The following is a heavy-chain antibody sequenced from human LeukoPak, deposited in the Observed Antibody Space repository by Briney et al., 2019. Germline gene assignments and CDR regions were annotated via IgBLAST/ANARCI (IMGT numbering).Heavy chain of an antibody. V-gene: IGHV4-31*03. D-gene: IGHD3-22*01. CDR2: IYYSGST. Sequence: SQTLSLTCTVSGGSISSGGYYWSWIRQHPGKGLEWIGYIYYSGSTYYNPSLKSRVTISVDTSKNQFSLKLSSVTAADTAVYYRARVPYYYDSSGYRLIYFDYWGQGTLVTVSS. J-gene: IGHJ4*02. CDR1: GGSISSGGYY. CDR3: ARVPYYYDSSGYRLIYFDY.